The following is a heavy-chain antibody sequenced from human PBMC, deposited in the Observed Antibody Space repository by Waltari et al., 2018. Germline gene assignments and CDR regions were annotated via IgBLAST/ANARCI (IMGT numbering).Heavy chain of an antibody. D-gene: IGHD4-17*01. Sequence: EVQLVESGGGLVRPGGSLRLSCAASGFTFSTNAMSWVRQAPGRGLEWVSVISGSGGITNYADSVKGRFTISRDNSKNTLYLQMNSLRAEDTAVYYCAKDSPGDPIDYYYYMDVWGKGTTVTVSS. J-gene: IGHJ6*03. CDR2: ISGSGGIT. V-gene: IGHV3-23*04. CDR1: GFTFSTNA. CDR3: AKDSPGDPIDYYYYMDV.